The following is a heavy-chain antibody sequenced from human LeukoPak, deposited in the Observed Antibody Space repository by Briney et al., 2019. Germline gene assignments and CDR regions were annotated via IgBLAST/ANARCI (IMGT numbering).Heavy chain of an antibody. D-gene: IGHD5-24*01. CDR1: GLIFRSYW. CDR2: INQDGSEK. J-gene: IGHJ4*02. V-gene: IGHV3-7*01. Sequence: GGSLRLSCAVSGLIFRSYWMSWVRQAPGKGLEWVANINQDGSEKYFVDSVKGRFTISRDNARNSLHLQMNTLRAEDTAVYYCARERDGRFFDYWGQGTLVTVSS. CDR3: ARERDGRFFDY.